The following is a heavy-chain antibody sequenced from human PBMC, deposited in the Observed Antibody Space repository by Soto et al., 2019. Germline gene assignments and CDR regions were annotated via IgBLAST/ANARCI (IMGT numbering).Heavy chain of an antibody. CDR1: GYTFTSYA. CDR2: INAGNGNT. CDR3: ARDLGYCSGGSCYKDWFDP. V-gene: IGHV1-3*01. D-gene: IGHD2-15*01. J-gene: IGHJ5*02. Sequence: QVQLVQSGAEVKKPGASVKVSCKASGYTFTSYAMHWVRQAPGQRLEWMGWINAGNGNTKYSQKFQGRVTITRDTSASTAYMELSSLRSEDTAVYYCARDLGYCSGGSCYKDWFDPWGQGTLVTVSS.